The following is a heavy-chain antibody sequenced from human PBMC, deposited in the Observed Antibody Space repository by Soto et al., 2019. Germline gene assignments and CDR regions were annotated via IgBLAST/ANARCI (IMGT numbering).Heavy chain of an antibody. Sequence: ASVKVSCKASGYTFTSYGISWVRQAPGQGLEWMGWISAYNGNTNYAQKLQGRVTMTTDTSTSTAYMELRSLRSDDTAVYYCARDPLRITMIVVAITSTENYYGMDVWGQGTTVTVSS. J-gene: IGHJ6*02. D-gene: IGHD3-22*01. V-gene: IGHV1-18*04. CDR3: ARDPLRITMIVVAITSTENYYGMDV. CDR2: ISAYNGNT. CDR1: GYTFTSYG.